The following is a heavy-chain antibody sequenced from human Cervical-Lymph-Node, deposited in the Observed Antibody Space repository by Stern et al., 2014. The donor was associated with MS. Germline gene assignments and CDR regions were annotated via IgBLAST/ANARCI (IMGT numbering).Heavy chain of an antibody. CDR3: ARSQSSSWYLRAFDI. J-gene: IGHJ3*02. V-gene: IGHV1-3*01. Sequence: QVQLVQSGAEVKKPGASVKVSCKASGYTFTSYAMHWVRQAPGQRLEWMGWINAGNGNTKYSQKFQGRVTITRDTSASTAYMELSSLRSEDTAVYYCARSQSSSWYLRAFDIWGQGTMVTVSS. D-gene: IGHD6-13*01. CDR2: INAGNGNT. CDR1: GYTFTSYA.